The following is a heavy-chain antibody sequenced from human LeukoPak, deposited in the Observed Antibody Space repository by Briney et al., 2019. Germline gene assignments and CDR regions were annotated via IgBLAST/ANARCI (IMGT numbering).Heavy chain of an antibody. V-gene: IGHV3-21*01. Sequence: PGGSLRLSCAASGFTFSSYSMNWVRQALGKGLEWVSSISSSSSYIYYADSVKGRFTISRDNAKSSLYLQMNSLRAEDTAVYYCARDSLTTVTSGLHMDVWGKGTTVTVSS. J-gene: IGHJ6*03. CDR2: ISSSSSYI. CDR3: ARDSLTTVTSGLHMDV. D-gene: IGHD4-11*01. CDR1: GFTFSSYS.